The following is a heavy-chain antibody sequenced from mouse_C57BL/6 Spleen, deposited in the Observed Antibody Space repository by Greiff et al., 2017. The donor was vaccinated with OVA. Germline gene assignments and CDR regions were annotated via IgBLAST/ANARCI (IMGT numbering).Heavy chain of an antibody. Sequence: LVESGAELARPGASVKMSCKASGYTFTSYTMHWVKQRPGQGLEWIGYINPSSGYTKYNQKFKDKATLTADKSSSTAYMQLSSLTSEDSAVYYCAREGISAMDYWGQGTSVTVSS. V-gene: IGHV1-4*01. CDR3: AREGISAMDY. CDR2: INPSSGYT. J-gene: IGHJ4*01. CDR1: GYTFTSYT.